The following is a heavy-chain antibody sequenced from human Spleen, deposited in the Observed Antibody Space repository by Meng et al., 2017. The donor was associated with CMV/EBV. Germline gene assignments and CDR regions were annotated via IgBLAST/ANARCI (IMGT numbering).Heavy chain of an antibody. Sequence: SETLSLTCAVYGGSFSGYYWSWIRQPPGKGLEWIGEINHSGSTNYNPSLKSRVTISVDTSKNQFSLKLSSATAADTAVYYCARGGQQLVTASDYWGQGTLVTVSS. V-gene: IGHV4-34*01. CDR1: GGSFSGYY. D-gene: IGHD6-13*01. CDR3: ARGGQQLVTASDY. J-gene: IGHJ4*02. CDR2: INHSGST.